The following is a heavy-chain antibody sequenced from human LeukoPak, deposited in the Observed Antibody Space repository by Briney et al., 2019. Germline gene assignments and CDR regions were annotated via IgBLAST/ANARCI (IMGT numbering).Heavy chain of an antibody. J-gene: IGHJ4*02. V-gene: IGHV5-51*01. Sequence: GESLKISCKGSGYSFTSYWIGWVRQMPGKGLEWMGIIYPGDSDTRYSPAFRGQYTISADKSSSTAYLQWSSLKASDTAMYYCARHLSSTSCFDYWGQGTLVTVSS. CDR3: ARHLSSTSCFDY. CDR2: IYPGDSDT. CDR1: GYSFTSYW. D-gene: IGHD2-2*01.